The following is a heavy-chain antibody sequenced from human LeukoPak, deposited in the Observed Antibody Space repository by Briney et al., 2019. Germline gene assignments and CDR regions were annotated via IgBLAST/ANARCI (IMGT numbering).Heavy chain of an antibody. V-gene: IGHV3-48*01. CDR3: ARDPTTSDYYDSSGYPNWFDP. CDR2: ISSSSSTI. CDR1: GFTFSSYS. Sequence: GGSLRLSCAASGFTFSSYSMNWVRQAPGKGLEWVSYISSSSSTIYYADSVKGRFTISRDNAKNSLYQQMNSLRAEDTAVYYCARDPTTSDYYDSSGYPNWFDPWGQGTLVTVSS. J-gene: IGHJ5*02. D-gene: IGHD3-22*01.